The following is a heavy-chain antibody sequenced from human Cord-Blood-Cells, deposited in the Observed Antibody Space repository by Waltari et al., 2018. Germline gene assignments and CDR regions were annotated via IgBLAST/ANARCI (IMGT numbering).Heavy chain of an antibody. J-gene: IGHJ6*02. Sequence: QVQLVESGGGVVQPGRSLRLSCAASGFTFSSYGMHWVRQAPGKGLEWVAVISYDGSNKYYADSVKGRFTISRDNSKNTLYLQMNSLRAEDTAVYYCAKDYSNYLNYYYYYGMDVRGQGTTVTVSS. V-gene: IGHV3-30*18. CDR1: GFTFSSYG. CDR3: AKDYSNYLNYYYYYGMDV. D-gene: IGHD4-4*01. CDR2: ISYDGSNK.